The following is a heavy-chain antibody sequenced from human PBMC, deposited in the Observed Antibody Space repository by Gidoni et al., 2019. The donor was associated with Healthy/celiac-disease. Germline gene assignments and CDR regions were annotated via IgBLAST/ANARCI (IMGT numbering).Heavy chain of an antibody. D-gene: IGHD1-26*01. CDR2: ISGSGGST. Sequence: EVQLLESGGGLVQPGGSLRLSCAASGFTFSSSAMSWVRQAPGKGLEWVSAISGSGGSTYYADSVKGRFTISRDNSKNTLYLQMNSLRAEDTAVYYCALGGSGSYHPFYYWGQGTLVTVSS. V-gene: IGHV3-23*01. CDR1: GFTFSSSA. J-gene: IGHJ4*02. CDR3: ALGGSGSYHPFYY.